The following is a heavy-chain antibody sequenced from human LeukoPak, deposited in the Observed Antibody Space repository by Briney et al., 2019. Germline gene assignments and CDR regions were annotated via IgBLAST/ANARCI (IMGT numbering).Heavy chain of an antibody. CDR1: GGSFSGYY. Sequence: TSETLSLTCAVYGGSFSGYYWSWIRQPPGKGLEWIGEINHSGSTNYNPSLKSRVTISVDTSKNQFSLKLSSVTAADTAVYYCARGPSVVPAAIQQLGDYWGQGTLVTVSS. V-gene: IGHV4-34*01. CDR3: ARGPSVVPAAIQQLGDY. D-gene: IGHD2-2*02. J-gene: IGHJ4*02. CDR2: INHSGST.